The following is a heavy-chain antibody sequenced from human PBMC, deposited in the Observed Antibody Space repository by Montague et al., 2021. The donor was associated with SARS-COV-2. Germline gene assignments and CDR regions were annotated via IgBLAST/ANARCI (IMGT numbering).Heavy chain of an antibody. J-gene: IGHJ4*02. CDR3: AKAHYYDSSGYYF. D-gene: IGHD3-22*01. CDR2: ISGSGGTT. CDR1: GFTFSYYA. V-gene: IGHV3-23*01. Sequence: SLRLSCAASGFTFSYYAMSWVRQAPGKGLEWVSTISGSGGTTYYADSVKGRFTISRDNSKNTLYLQMNSLRAEDTAVYYCAKAHYYDSSGYYFWGQGTLVTVSS.